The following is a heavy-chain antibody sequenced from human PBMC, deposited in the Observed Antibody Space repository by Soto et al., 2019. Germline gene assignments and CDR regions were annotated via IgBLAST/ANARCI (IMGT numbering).Heavy chain of an antibody. Sequence: GGSLRLSCAASGFTFSSYAMSWVRQAPGKGLEWVSAISGSSGSTYYADSVKGRFTISRDNSKNTLYLQMNSLRAEDTAVYYCAKDYYDSSGYTFDYWGQGTLVTVSS. CDR2: ISGSSGST. J-gene: IGHJ4*02. D-gene: IGHD3-22*01. CDR1: GFTFSSYA. V-gene: IGHV3-23*01. CDR3: AKDYYDSSGYTFDY.